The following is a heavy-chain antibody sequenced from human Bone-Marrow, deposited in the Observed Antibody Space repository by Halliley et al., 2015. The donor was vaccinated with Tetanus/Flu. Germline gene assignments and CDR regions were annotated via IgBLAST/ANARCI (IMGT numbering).Heavy chain of an antibody. D-gene: IGHD3-22*01. J-gene: IGHJ6*02. CDR1: GFTFSSYE. CDR2: ISISRSIL. V-gene: IGHV3-48*03. CDR3: ARDYFDSSGYYYYGMDV. Sequence: SLRLSCEASGFTFSSYEMNLVRQAPGKGLEWVSYISISRSILYYADSVKGRFTISRDNTKNSLYLQMNRRRAEDTAIYFCARDYFDSSGYYYYGMDVGGQGTTVTVSS.